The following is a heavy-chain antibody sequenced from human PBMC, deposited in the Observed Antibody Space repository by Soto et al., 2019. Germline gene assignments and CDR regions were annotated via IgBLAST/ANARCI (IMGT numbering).Heavy chain of an antibody. D-gene: IGHD2-2*01. CDR3: ARMRDIVGVPAAISVGYYFDY. Sequence: GAAVKVSCKVSGYTFTSYGISWVRQAPGQGLEWMGWISAYNGNTNYAQKLQGRVTMTTDTSTSTAYMELRSLRSDDTAVYYCARMRDIVGVPAAISVGYYFDYWGQGTLDIVSS. J-gene: IGHJ4*02. CDR2: ISAYNGNT. V-gene: IGHV1-18*01. CDR1: GYTFTSYG.